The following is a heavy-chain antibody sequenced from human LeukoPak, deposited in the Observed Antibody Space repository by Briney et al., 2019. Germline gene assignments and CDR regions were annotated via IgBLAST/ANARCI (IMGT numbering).Heavy chain of an antibody. CDR1: GFTFSTYW. Sequence: GGSLRLSCVASGFTFSTYWMHWVRQAPGKGLVWVSRISYDGSSTNYADSVKGRFSISRDNAKNTVYLQMNSLKAEDTAVYYCAKDHRSSTWPFDYWGQGALVTVSS. D-gene: IGHD3-16*02. CDR3: AKDHRSSTWPFDY. CDR2: ISYDGSST. V-gene: IGHV3-74*01. J-gene: IGHJ4*02.